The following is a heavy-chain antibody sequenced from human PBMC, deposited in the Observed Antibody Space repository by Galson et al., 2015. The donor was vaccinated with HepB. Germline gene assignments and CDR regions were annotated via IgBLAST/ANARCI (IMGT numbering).Heavy chain of an antibody. CDR3: ARDTRLRDYGMDV. CDR1: GFTFSRYG. Sequence: SLRLSCAASGFTFSRYGMHWVRQAPGKGLEWVAVIWYDGSNKYYADSVKGRFTISRDNSKNTLYLQMNSLRAEDTAVYYCARDTRLRDYGMDVWGQGTTVTVSS. J-gene: IGHJ6*02. V-gene: IGHV3-33*01. CDR2: IWYDGSNK.